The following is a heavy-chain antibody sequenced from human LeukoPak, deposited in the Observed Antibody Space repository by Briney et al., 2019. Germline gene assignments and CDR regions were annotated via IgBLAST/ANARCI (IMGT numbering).Heavy chain of an antibody. CDR2: IYYSGST. J-gene: IGHJ6*02. V-gene: IGHV4-59*01. D-gene: IGHD3-22*01. CDR1: GGSISSYY. Sequence: SETLSLTCTVSGGSISSYYWSWIRQPPGKGLEWIGYIYYSGSTNYNPSLKSPVTISVDTSKNQFSLKLSSVTAADTAVYYCARDVSSGPTYYYYYGMDVWGQGTTVTVSS. CDR3: ARDVSSGPTYYYYYGMDV.